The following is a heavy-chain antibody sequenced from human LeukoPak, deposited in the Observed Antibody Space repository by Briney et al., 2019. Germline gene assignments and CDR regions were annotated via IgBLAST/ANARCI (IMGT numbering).Heavy chain of an antibody. CDR1: GGSFSGYY. V-gene: IGHV4-34*01. D-gene: IGHD5-12*01. J-gene: IGHJ4*02. CDR2: INHSGST. CDR3: ARLRSGYSGYDSFDY. Sequence: SETLSLTCAVYGGSFSGYYWSWIRQPPGKGLEWIGEINHSGSTNYNPSLKSRVTISVDTSKNQFSLNLSSVTAADTALYYCARLRSGYSGYDSFDYWGQGSLVTVSS.